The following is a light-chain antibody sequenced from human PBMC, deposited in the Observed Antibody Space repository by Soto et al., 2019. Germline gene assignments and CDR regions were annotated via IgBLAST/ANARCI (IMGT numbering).Light chain of an antibody. CDR2: GAS. Sequence: EIVLTQSPGTLSLSPGERATLSCRASQSVSSSYLAWYQQKPGQAPRLLIYGASSRATGIPDRFSGSGSGTDFTLTISRLEPEDFAVYYCQQYGKLFGGGTKVEIK. J-gene: IGKJ4*01. CDR1: QSVSSSY. CDR3: QQYGKL. V-gene: IGKV3-20*01.